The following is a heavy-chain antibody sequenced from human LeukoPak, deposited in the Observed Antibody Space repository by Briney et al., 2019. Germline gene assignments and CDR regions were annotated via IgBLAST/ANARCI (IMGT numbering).Heavy chain of an antibody. J-gene: IGHJ6*02. CDR1: GYTFTSYD. D-gene: IGHD3-10*01. CDR2: MNPNSGNT. Sequence: GASVKVSCKASGYTFTSYDINWVRQATGQGLEWMGWMNPNSGNTGYAQKFQGRVTMTRNTSINTAYMELSSLRSEDTAVYYCARGLYGFGELVPYGMDVWGQGTTVTVSS. V-gene: IGHV1-8*01. CDR3: ARGLYGFGELVPYGMDV.